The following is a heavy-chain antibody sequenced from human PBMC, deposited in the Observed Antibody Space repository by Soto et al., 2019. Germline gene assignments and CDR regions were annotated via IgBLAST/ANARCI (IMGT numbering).Heavy chain of an antibody. J-gene: IGHJ6*03. CDR1: GFTFSSYG. D-gene: IGHD6-13*01. CDR2: IWYDGSNK. CDR3: AREREEQLVRSYYYYYMDV. V-gene: IGHV3-33*01. Sequence: QVQLVESGGGVVQPGRSLRLSCAASGFTFSSYGMHWVRQAPGKGLEWVAVIWYDGSNKYYADSVKGRLTISRDNSKNTLYLQMNSLRAEDTAVYYCAREREEQLVRSYYYYYMDVWGKGTTVTVSS.